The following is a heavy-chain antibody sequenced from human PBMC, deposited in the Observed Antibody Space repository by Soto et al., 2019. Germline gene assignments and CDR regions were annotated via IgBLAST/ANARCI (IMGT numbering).Heavy chain of an antibody. CDR3: ARDRIRDYDFWSGYYNHYYYGMDV. J-gene: IGHJ6*02. CDR2: ISSSGSTI. V-gene: IGHV3-48*03. Sequence: PGGSLRLSCAASGFTFSSYEMNWVRQAPGKGLEWVSYISSSGSTIYYADSVKGRFTISRDNAKNSLYLQMNRLRAEDTAVYYCARDRIRDYDFWSGYYNHYYYGMDVWGQGTQVTVS. D-gene: IGHD3-3*01. CDR1: GFTFSSYE.